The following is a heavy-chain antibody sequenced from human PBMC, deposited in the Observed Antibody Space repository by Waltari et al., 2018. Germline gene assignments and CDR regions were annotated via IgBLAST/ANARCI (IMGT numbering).Heavy chain of an antibody. CDR1: GASMDNYY. V-gene: IGHV4-4*07. D-gene: IGHD3-10*01. CDR2: IYSSGFP. Sequence: QVQLQESGPGRVKPSETLSLTCTVSGASMDNYYWNWIRQPAGKGLEWLGRIYSSGFPNYNPSLESLVTMSVDTSKNQLSLEVRAVTAADTAVYYCARDLSEGWFGDQSPLGYWGQGTVVTVSA. CDR3: ARDLSEGWFGDQSPLGY. J-gene: IGHJ4*02.